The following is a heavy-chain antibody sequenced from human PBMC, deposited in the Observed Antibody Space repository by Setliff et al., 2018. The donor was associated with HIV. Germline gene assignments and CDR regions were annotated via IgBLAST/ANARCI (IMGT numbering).Heavy chain of an antibody. CDR3: ARHRYSSSINWFDP. D-gene: IGHD6-13*01. Sequence: SETLSLTCTVSGGSASNSRYYWAWIRQPPGKGLEYIGSIHYNEKTYYNPSLKSRVTISIDTSQNQFSLKLTSVTATDTAVYYCARHRYSSSINWFDPWGQGTLVTVSS. CDR1: GGSASNSRYY. V-gene: IGHV4-39*01. J-gene: IGHJ5*02. CDR2: IHYNEKT.